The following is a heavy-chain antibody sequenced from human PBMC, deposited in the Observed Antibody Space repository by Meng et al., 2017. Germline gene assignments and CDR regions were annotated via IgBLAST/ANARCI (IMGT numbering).Heavy chain of an antibody. V-gene: IGHV3-53*02. J-gene: IGHJ4*02. Sequence: EVQLAETGGGLIRPGVSLRLSCTASGFSVTTSYMSWVRQAPGKGLEWVSVIYSGGSTYYADSVKGRFSISRDNSKNTLYLQMNSLRAEDTAVYFCARDSSSGWYHNYWGQGTLVTVSS. CDR2: IYSGGST. CDR1: GFSVTTSY. CDR3: ARDSSSGWYHNY. D-gene: IGHD6-19*01.